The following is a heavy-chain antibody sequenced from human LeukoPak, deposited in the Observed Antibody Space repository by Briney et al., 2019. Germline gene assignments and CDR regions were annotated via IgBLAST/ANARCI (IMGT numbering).Heavy chain of an antibody. CDR3: ARGGSSSNDWFDP. CDR1: GFTFSSYS. V-gene: IGHV3-21*01. D-gene: IGHD6-6*01. Sequence: GGSLRLSCAASGFTFSSYSMNWVRQAPGKGLEWVSSISSSSSYIYYADSAKGRFTISRDNAKNLLYLQMNSLRAEDTAVYYCARGGSSSNDWFDPWGQGTLVTVSS. J-gene: IGHJ5*02. CDR2: ISSSSSYI.